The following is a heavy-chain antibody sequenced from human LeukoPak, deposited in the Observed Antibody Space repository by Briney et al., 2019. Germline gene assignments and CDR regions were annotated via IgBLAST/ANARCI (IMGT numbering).Heavy chain of an antibody. D-gene: IGHD2-2*01. CDR1: GGSFSGYY. CDR3: AREGLPAAMAIHY. J-gene: IGHJ4*02. CDR2: INHSEST. V-gene: IGHV4-34*01. Sequence: PSETLSLTCGDYGGSFSGYYWSWIRQPPGKGLEWIGEINHSESTNYNPSLKSRVTISVDTSKNQFSLKLSSVTAADTAVYYCAREGLPAAMAIHYWGQGTLVTVSS.